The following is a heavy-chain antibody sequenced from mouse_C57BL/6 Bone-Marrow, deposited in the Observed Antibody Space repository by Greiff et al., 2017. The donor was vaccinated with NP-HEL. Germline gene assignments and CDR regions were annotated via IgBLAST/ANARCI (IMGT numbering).Heavy chain of an antibody. CDR3: ARDGNYAMDY. CDR2: SRNKANDYTT. Sequence: EVNLVESGGGLVQSGRSLRLSCATSGFTFSDFYMEWVRQAPGKGLEWIAASRNKANDYTTEYSASVKGRFIVSRDTSQSILYLQMNALRAEDTAIYYCARDGNYAMDYWGQGTSVTVSS. V-gene: IGHV7-1*01. J-gene: IGHJ4*01. CDR1: GFTFSDFY.